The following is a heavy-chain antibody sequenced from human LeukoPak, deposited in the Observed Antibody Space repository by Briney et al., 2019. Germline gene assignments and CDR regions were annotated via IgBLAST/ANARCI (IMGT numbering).Heavy chain of an antibody. D-gene: IGHD6-13*01. Sequence: GASVKVSCKASGYTFTSYYMHWVRQAPGQGLEWMGIINPSGGSTGYAQKFQGRVTMTRDTSISTAYMELSRLRSDDTAVYYCARHSSSWYYYYYMDVWGKGTTVTISS. V-gene: IGHV1-46*01. CDR2: INPSGGST. J-gene: IGHJ6*03. CDR3: ARHSSSWYYYYYMDV. CDR1: GYTFTSYY.